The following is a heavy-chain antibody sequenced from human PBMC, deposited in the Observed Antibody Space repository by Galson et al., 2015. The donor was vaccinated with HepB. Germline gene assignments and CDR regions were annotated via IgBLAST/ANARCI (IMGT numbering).Heavy chain of an antibody. CDR2: ISYDGSNK. CDR1: GFTVSSNY. CDR3: ARGSFTMVRGACFDL. V-gene: IGHV3-30*03. Sequence: SLRLSCAASGFTVSSNYMSWVRQAPGKGLEWVAVISYDGSNKYYADSVKGRFTISRDNSKNTLYLQMNSLRDEDTAVYYCARGSFTMVRGACFDLWGRGTLVTVSS. J-gene: IGHJ2*01. D-gene: IGHD3-10*01.